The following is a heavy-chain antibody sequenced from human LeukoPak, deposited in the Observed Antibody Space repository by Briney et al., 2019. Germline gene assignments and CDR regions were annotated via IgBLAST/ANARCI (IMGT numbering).Heavy chain of an antibody. D-gene: IGHD3-22*01. J-gene: IGHJ4*02. CDR2: IIPILGIA. V-gene: IGHV1-69*04. CDR3: NRITYYYDSSGYYPGDFDY. Sequence: ASVKVSCKASGGTFSSYAISWVRQAPGQGLEWMGRIIPILGIANYAQKFQGRVTITADKSTSTAYMELSSLRSEDTAMYYCNRITYYYDSSGYYPGDFDYWGQGTLVTVSS. CDR1: GGTFSSYA.